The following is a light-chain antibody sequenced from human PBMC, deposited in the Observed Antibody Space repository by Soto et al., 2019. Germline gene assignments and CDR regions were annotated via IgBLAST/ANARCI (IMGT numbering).Light chain of an antibody. CDR3: QQSYSTPQA. Sequence: DIQMTQSPSSLSASVGDRVTITFRASQSISTYLNWYQQKPGKAPKLLIYAASSLQSGVPSRFSGSGSGTDFTLTISSLQPEDFASYYCQQSYSTPQAFGQVTKVEIK. CDR2: AAS. CDR1: QSISTY. V-gene: IGKV1-39*01. J-gene: IGKJ1*01.